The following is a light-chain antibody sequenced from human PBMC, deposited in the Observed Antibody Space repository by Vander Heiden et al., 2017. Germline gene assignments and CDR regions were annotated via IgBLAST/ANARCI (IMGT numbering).Light chain of an antibody. Sequence: IVMTQSLDSLAVSLGERATINCKSSQGILHSPNNKYSYAWYQQKPGQPPQLLNYGASTRESGVPERFSGSGSRTDFTLTISSLQAEDVSIYYSQEYYNEGAFGQGTKVEIK. J-gene: IGKJ1*01. CDR2: GAS. CDR1: QGILHSPNNKYS. CDR3: QEYYNEGA. V-gene: IGKV4-1*01.